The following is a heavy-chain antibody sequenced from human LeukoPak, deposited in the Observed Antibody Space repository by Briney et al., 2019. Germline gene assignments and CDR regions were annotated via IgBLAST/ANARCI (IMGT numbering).Heavy chain of an antibody. Sequence: SETLSLTCAVYGVSFSGYYWSWLRQPPGKGLEWIGEINHSGSTNYNPSLKSRVTISVDTSKNQFSLKLSSVTAADTAVYYCARLNYYDSSGYRRPYWFDYWGQGTLVTVSS. CDR3: ARLNYYDSSGYRRPYWFDY. CDR1: GVSFSGYY. CDR2: INHSGST. D-gene: IGHD3-22*01. J-gene: IGHJ4*02. V-gene: IGHV4-34*01.